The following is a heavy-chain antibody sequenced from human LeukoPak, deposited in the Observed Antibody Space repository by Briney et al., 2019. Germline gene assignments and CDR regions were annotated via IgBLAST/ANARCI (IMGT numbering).Heavy chain of an antibody. V-gene: IGHV6-1*01. D-gene: IGHD3-22*01. J-gene: IGHJ5*02. CDR3: ARDQIYDSSGYTNWFDP. CDR1: GDSVSSNSAA. CDR2: TYYRSKWYN. Sequence: SQTLSLTCAISGDSVSSNSAAWNWIRQSPSRGLEWLGRTYYRSKWYNDYAVSVKSRITINPDTSKNQFSLKLSSVTAADTAVYYCARDQIYDSSGYTNWFDPWGQGTLVTVSS.